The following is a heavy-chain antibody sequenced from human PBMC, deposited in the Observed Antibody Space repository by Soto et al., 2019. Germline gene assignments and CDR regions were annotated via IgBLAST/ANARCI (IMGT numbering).Heavy chain of an antibody. CDR2: ISGSGGST. J-gene: IGHJ3*02. D-gene: IGHD2-21*01. CDR3: AKGPGHIVVVIAKSGSDNAFDI. V-gene: IGHV3-23*01. Sequence: EVQLLESGGGLVQPGGSLRLSCAASGFTFSSYAMSWVRQAPGKGLEWVSAISGSGGSTYYAGSVKGRFTISRDNSKNTLYLQMNSLRAEDTAVYYCAKGPGHIVVVIAKSGSDNAFDIWGQGTMVTVSS. CDR1: GFTFSSYA.